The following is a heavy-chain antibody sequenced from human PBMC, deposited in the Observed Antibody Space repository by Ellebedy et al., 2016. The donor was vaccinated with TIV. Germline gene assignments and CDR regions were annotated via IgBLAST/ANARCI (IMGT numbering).Heavy chain of an antibody. J-gene: IGHJ4*02. V-gene: IGHV4-4*07. CDR2: IYTSGST. Sequence: GSLRLXXTVSGGSISSYYWSWIRQPAGKGLEWIGRIYTSGSTNYNPSLKSRVTMSVDTSKNQFSLKLSSVTAADTAVYYCASTYYYDSSGYYFDYWGQGTLVTVSS. D-gene: IGHD3-22*01. CDR3: ASTYYYDSSGYYFDY. CDR1: GGSISSYY.